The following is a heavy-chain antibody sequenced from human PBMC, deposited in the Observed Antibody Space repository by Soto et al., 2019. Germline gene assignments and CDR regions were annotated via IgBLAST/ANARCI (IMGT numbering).Heavy chain of an antibody. CDR1: GYTFTSYA. D-gene: IGHD2-21*02. J-gene: IGHJ4*02. CDR2: INAGDGNT. V-gene: IGHV1-3*01. CDR3: ARSIVVVTALDY. Sequence: GASVKVSCKASGYTFTSYAMPWVRQAPGQRLEWMGWINAGDGNTKYSQKFQGRVTITRDTSASTAYMELSSLRSEDTAVYYCARSIVVVTALDYWGQGTLVTVS.